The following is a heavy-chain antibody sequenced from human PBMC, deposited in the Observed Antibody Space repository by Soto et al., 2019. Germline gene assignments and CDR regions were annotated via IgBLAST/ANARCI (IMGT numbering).Heavy chain of an antibody. CDR3: ARNSMTPLNYLDY. V-gene: IGHV4-61*01. D-gene: IGHD2-15*01. CDR2: IYYSGST. CDR1: GGSVSSGIYY. J-gene: IGHJ4*02. Sequence: QVQLQESGPGLVKPSETLSLTCTVSGGSVSSGIYYWSWIRQPPGKGLECIGYIYYSGSTNYNPSLKSRVTISLDTSKNQFSLKLSSVTAADTAVDYCARNSMTPLNYLDYWGQGTLVTGSS.